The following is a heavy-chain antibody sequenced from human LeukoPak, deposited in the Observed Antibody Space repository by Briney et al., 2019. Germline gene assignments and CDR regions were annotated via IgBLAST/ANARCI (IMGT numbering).Heavy chain of an antibody. V-gene: IGHV3-21*04. CDR1: GFTFTTYW. CDR2: ISRSSSYI. D-gene: IGHD6-19*01. J-gene: IGHJ4*02. CDR3: ARSGTGWYATDF. Sequence: PGGSLRLSCAASGFTFTTYWMSWVRQAPGKGLEWVSSISRSSSYIHYADSVKGRFTISRDNAKNSLYPQMNSLRAEDTAFYYCARSGTGWYATDFWGQGTLVTVSS.